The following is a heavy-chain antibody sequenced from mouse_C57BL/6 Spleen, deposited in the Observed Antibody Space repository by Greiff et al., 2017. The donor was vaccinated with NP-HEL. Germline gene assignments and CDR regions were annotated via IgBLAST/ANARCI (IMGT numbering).Heavy chain of an antibody. Sequence: VQLQQPGTELVKPGASVKLSCKASGYTFTSYWMHWVKQRPGQGLEWIGNINPSNGGTNYNEKFKSKATLTVDKSSSTAYMQLSSLTSEESAVYYCARANWDFWYFDVWGTGTTVTVSS. D-gene: IGHD4-1*01. CDR1: GYTFTSYW. J-gene: IGHJ1*03. CDR3: ARANWDFWYFDV. V-gene: IGHV1-53*01. CDR2: INPSNGGT.